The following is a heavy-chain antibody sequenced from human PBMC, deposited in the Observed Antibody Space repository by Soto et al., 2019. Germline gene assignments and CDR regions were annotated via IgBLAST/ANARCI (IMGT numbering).Heavy chain of an antibody. CDR3: ARRLSYGVAGAGTLFEF. Sequence: ASETLSLTCTVSDGSSSTSGYSWGWIRQPPGKGLEWIGRVHYSGRTSYSPSLRSRVTISVDTPKSQFSLKLSSVTAADTAVYYCARRLSYGVAGAGTLFEFWGQGTLVTVSS. CDR2: VHYSGRT. CDR1: DGSSSTSGYS. D-gene: IGHD6-13*01. V-gene: IGHV4-39*01. J-gene: IGHJ4*02.